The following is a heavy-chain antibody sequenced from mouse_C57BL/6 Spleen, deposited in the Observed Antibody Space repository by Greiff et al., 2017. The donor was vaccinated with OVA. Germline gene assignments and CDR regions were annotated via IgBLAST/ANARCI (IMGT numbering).Heavy chain of an antibody. V-gene: IGHV1-82*01. J-gene: IGHJ2*01. CDR3: ARLTGTVYYFDY. D-gene: IGHD4-1*01. Sequence: VQLKESGPELVKPGASVKISCKASGYAFSSSWMNWVKQRPGKGLEWIGRIYPGDGDTNYNGKFKGKATLTADKSSSTAYMQLSSLTSEDSAVYFCARLTGTVYYFDYWGQGTTLTVSS. CDR2: IYPGDGDT. CDR1: GYAFSSSW.